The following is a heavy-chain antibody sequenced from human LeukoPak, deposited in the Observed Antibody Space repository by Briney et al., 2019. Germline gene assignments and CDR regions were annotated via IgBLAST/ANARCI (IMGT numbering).Heavy chain of an antibody. CDR2: IKKDGSDK. CDR3: GGGPGY. Sequence: SGGSLRLSCAASGFTFSSYWMSWVRQAPGKGLEWVANIKKDGSDKYYVDSVKGRITISRDNARNSLYLQMNSLRVEDTAVYYCGGGPGYWGQGTPVTVSS. V-gene: IGHV3-7*01. J-gene: IGHJ4*02. CDR1: GFTFSSYW. D-gene: IGHD7-27*01.